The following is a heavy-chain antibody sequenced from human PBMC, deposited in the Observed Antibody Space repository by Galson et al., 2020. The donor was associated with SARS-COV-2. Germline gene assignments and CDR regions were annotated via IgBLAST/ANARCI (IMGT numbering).Heavy chain of an antibody. CDR3: ARVLLGYSWVFDY. CDR2: IYYSGST. CDR1: GGSISSGGYY. Sequence: SETLSLTCTVSGGSISSGGYYWSWIRQHPGKGLEWIGYIYYSGSTYYNPSLKSRVTISVDTSKNQFSLKLSSVTAADTAVYYCARVLLGYSWVFDYWGQGTLVTVSS. D-gene: IGHD3-22*01. V-gene: IGHV4-31*03. J-gene: IGHJ4*02.